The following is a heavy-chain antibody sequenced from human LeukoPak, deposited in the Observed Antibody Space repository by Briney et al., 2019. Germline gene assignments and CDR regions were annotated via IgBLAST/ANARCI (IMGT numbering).Heavy chain of an antibody. J-gene: IGHJ4*02. CDR3: ARDATGTFDY. Sequence: ASVKVSCKASGGTLTSYGISWVRQAPGQGLEWMGWISAHNGNTNYAQKLQGRVTMTTDTSTSTAYMELRSLRSDDTAVYYCARDATGTFDYWGQGTLVTVSS. CDR2: ISAHNGNT. V-gene: IGHV1-18*01. CDR1: GGTLTSYG. D-gene: IGHD1-1*01.